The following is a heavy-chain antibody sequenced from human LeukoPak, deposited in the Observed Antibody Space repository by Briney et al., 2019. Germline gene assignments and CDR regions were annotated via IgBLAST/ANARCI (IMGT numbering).Heavy chain of an antibody. CDR2: IYYSGST. V-gene: IGHV4-61*08. Sequence: KSSETLSLTCTVSGGSISSGGYYWSWIRQHPGKGLEWIGYIYYSGSTYYNPSLKSRVTISVDTSKNQFSLKLSSVTAADTAVYYCARLQWGGARHAFIVRATYYFDYWGQGTLVTVSS. CDR1: GGSISSGGYY. J-gene: IGHJ4*02. D-gene: IGHD3-10*01. CDR3: ARLQWGGARHAFIVRATYYFDY.